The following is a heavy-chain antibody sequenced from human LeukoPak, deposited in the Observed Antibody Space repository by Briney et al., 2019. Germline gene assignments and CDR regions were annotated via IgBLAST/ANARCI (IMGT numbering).Heavy chain of an antibody. V-gene: IGHV1-46*01. CDR3: ASTMQEIGYYYYMDV. CDR1: GYSFTSYY. Sequence: ASVKVSCKASGYSFTSYYMHWVRQAPGQGLEWMGLINPSGSSTTYAQKFQGRVTITADESTSTAYMELSSLRSEDTAVYYCASTMQEIGYYYYMDVWGKGTTVTISS. D-gene: IGHD5-24*01. CDR2: INPSGSST. J-gene: IGHJ6*03.